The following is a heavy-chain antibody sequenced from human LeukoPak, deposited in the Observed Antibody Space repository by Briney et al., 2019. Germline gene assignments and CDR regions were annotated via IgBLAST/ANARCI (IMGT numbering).Heavy chain of an antibody. J-gene: IGHJ4*02. D-gene: IGHD3-22*01. CDR1: GFTFDDYA. CDR2: ISWDGGST. CDR3: AKARGYYDSSGYYYLLLDY. V-gene: IGHV3-43D*03. Sequence: GGSLRLSCAASGFTFDDYAMHWVRQALGKGLEWVSLISWDGGSTYYADSVKGRFTISRDNSKNSLYLQMNSLRAEDTALYYCAKARGYYDSSGYYYLLLDYWGQGTLVTASS.